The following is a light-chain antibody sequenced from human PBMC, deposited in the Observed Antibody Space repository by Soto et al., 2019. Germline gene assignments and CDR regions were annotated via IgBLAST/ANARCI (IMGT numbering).Light chain of an antibody. CDR3: SSYAGNTTPNWV. Sequence: QSVLTQPASVSGSPGQSITISCIGSSSDVGSYNLVSWYQQHPGEAPKLIIYEGSQRPSGVSSRFSASKSGNTASLTISGLQAGDEADYFCSSYAGNTTPNWVFGGGTQLPS. J-gene: IGLJ3*02. CDR1: SSDVGSYNL. V-gene: IGLV2-23*01. CDR2: EGS.